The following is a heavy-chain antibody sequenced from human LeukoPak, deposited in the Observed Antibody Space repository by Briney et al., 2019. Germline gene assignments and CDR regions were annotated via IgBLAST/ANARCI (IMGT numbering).Heavy chain of an antibody. CDR3: AKALNYWYFDL. CDR2: SGGDGGST. Sequence: GGSLRLSCAASGFTFSSYDMSWVRQAPGKGLEWVSASGGDGGSTYADSVKGRFTISRHNSKNTLYLQMNSLRAEDTATYYCAKALNYWYFDLWGRGNLVTVSS. CDR1: GFTFSSYD. J-gene: IGHJ2*01. V-gene: IGHV3-23*01.